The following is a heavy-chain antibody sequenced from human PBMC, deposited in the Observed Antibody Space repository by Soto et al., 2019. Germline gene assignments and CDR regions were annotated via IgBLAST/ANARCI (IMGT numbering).Heavy chain of an antibody. CDR2: ISYDGSNK. J-gene: IGHJ2*01. CDR1: GFTFNSYG. V-gene: IGHV3-30*18. D-gene: IGHD6-13*01. CDR3: AKSLEAAGRTYWYFDL. Sequence: QVQLVESGGDVVQPGRSLRLSCAASGFTFNSYGMHWVRQAPGKGLEWVAVISYDGSNKYYADSVKGRFTVSRDNSKNTLDLQMNSLRAEDTAVYYCAKSLEAAGRTYWYFDLWGRGTLVTVSS.